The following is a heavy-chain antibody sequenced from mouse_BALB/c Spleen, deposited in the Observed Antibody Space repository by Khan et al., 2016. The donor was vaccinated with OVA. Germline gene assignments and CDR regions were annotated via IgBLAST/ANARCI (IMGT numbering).Heavy chain of an antibody. D-gene: IGHD4-1*01. CDR2: ISGGGSYT. CDR3: ARPNWDEDYAMDY. V-gene: IGHV5-9-2*01. J-gene: IGHJ4*01. CDR1: GFTFSNYG. Sequence: EVQLQESGGGLVKPGGSLKLSCAASGFTFSNYGMSWVRQTPEKRLEWVATISGGGSYTYYPDSVKGRFTISRDNDKNNLYLQMSSLRSEDTALYYCARPNWDEDYAMDYWGQGTSVTVSS.